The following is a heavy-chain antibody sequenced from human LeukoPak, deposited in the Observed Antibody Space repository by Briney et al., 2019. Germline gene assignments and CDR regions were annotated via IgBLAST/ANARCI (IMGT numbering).Heavy chain of an antibody. J-gene: IGHJ4*02. V-gene: IGHV4-39*01. CDR3: ARQPTYDILTGYPQYYFDY. D-gene: IGHD3-9*01. CDR2: IKYSGNT. Sequence: LETLSLTCSVSGGSISTSPYYWGWIRQPPRKGLEWIGDIKYSGNTYYNPSLKSRVTISVDTSKNQVSLKVTSVTAADTALYYCARQPTYDILTGYPQYYFDYWGQGALVTVSS. CDR1: GGSISTSPYY.